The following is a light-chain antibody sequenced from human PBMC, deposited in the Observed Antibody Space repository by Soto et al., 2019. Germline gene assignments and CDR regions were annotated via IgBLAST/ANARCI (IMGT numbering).Light chain of an antibody. CDR2: HVS. V-gene: IGLV2-8*01. Sequence: QSALTQPPSASGSPGQSVTISCTGAGTDVGQYNYVSWYQQHPGKAPKLLIHHVSRRPSGVPNRFSGSKSGNTAYLTISGLQVEDEAEYFCFSFTTTSTHVFGTGTKVTVL. J-gene: IGLJ1*01. CDR1: GTDVGQYNY. CDR3: FSFTTTSTHV.